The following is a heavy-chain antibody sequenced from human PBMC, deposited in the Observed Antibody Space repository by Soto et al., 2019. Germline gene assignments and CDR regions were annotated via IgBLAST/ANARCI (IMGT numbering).Heavy chain of an antibody. D-gene: IGHD2-15*01. CDR1: GFTFSSYA. CDR3: ARGAYEHPIARYYYYYGMDV. V-gene: IGHV3-30-3*01. J-gene: IGHJ6*02. CDR2: ISYDGSNK. Sequence: PGGSLRLSCAASGFTFSSYAMHWVRQAPGKGLEWVAVISYDGSNKYYADSVKGRFTISRDNSKNTLYLQMNSLRAEDTAVYYCARGAYEHPIARYYYYYGMDVWGQGTTVTVSS.